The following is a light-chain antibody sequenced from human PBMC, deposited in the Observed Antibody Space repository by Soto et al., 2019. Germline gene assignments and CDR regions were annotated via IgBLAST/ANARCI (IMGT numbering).Light chain of an antibody. V-gene: IGLV2-8*01. CDR3: SSYSGTNYHYV. Sequence: QSALTQPPSASGSFGQSVTISCTGTSSDVGGYNYVSWYQQHPGKAPKLMIYEVSERPSGVPARFSGSKSGNTASLTVSGLQADDEADYYCSSYSGTNYHYVFGTGTKVTVL. CDR1: SSDVGGYNY. CDR2: EVS. J-gene: IGLJ1*01.